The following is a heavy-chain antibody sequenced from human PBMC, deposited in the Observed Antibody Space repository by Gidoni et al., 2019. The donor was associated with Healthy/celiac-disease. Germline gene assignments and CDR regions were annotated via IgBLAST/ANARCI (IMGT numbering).Heavy chain of an antibody. D-gene: IGHD2-15*01. CDR3: ARVGRCSGGSSYSFDY. CDR1: GGPISSYY. V-gene: IGHV4-4*07. CDR2: IYTSGST. J-gene: IGHJ4*02. Sequence: QLQLQESGPGLVKSSESLSLTCTVAGGPISSYYCSWVRQPAGNGLEGIGRIYTSGSTNYNPSLKGRVTMSVDTSKNQFSLKLSSVTAADTAVYYCARVGRCSGGSSYSFDYWGQGTLVTVSS.